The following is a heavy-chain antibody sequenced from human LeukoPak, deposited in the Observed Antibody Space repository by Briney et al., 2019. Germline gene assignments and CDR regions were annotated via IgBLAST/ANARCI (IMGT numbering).Heavy chain of an antibody. CDR3: ARRGNIVVVPAAVDY. CDR2: IYYSGST. CDR1: GGSISSGSYY. V-gene: IGHV4-39*01. D-gene: IGHD2-2*01. J-gene: IGHJ4*02. Sequence: PSETLSLTCTVSGGSISSGSYYWGWIRQPPGKGLEWIGSIYYSGSTYYNPSLKSRVTISVDTSKNQFSLKLSSVTAADTAVYYCARRGNIVVVPAAVDYWGQGTLVTVSS.